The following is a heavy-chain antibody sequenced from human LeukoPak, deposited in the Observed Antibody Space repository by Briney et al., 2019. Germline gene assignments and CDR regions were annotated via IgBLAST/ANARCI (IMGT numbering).Heavy chain of an antibody. CDR3: AKGYYDYVWGIPYYYMDV. CDR1: GFTFSSYA. V-gene: IGHV3-30*04. J-gene: IGHJ6*03. Sequence: PGRTLRLSCAASGFTFSSYAMHWVRQAPGKGLGWVALILYDGSNKYYAGSVKGRFTISRDNSKNTLYLQMNSLRAEDTAVYYCAKGYYDYVWGIPYYYMDVWGKGTTVTVSS. CDR2: ILYDGSNK. D-gene: IGHD3-16*01.